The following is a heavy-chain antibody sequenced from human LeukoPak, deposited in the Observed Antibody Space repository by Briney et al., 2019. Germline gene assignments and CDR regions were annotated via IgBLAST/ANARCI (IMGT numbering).Heavy chain of an antibody. J-gene: IGHJ5*02. CDR3: AKDRYSYGYSWFDP. Sequence: PGGSLRLSCAASGFTLSSYAMNWVRQTPGKGLEWVSAISSSGGSTYYADSVKGRFTISRDNSKDTLWLQMNSLRAEDTAVYYCAKDRYSYGYSWFDPWGQGTLVTVSS. V-gene: IGHV3-23*01. CDR2: ISSSGGST. CDR1: GFTLSSYA. D-gene: IGHD5-18*01.